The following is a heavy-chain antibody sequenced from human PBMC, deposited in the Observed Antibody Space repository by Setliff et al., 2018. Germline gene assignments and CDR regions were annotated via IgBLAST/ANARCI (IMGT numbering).Heavy chain of an antibody. V-gene: IGHV4-4*07. Sequence: SETLSLTCSVSGGSINEYYWSWFRQPAGKGLEWIGRIYSDENTDYNPSLKSRVTMSADTSKNQFSLKLKSVTAADTAVYYCTMYVYGYVYWGQGTLVTVSS. D-gene: IGHD5-18*01. CDR1: GGSINEYY. CDR2: IYSDENT. J-gene: IGHJ4*02. CDR3: TMYVYGYVY.